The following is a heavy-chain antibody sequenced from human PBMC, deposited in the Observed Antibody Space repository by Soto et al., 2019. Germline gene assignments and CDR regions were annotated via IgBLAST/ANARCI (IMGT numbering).Heavy chain of an antibody. J-gene: IGHJ5*02. CDR3: ARDKGGSVAGFNWFDP. D-gene: IGHD6-19*01. CDR1: GSSVSTFG. Sequence: QAGGSLRLSCVASGSSVSTFGMNWVRQAPGEGLEWVAYISSSSTTIFYGGSVKGRFTASRDNAENSMYLEMNNLRVEDTAIYYCARDKGGSVAGFNWFDPWGHGTLVTVSS. V-gene: IGHV3-48*01. CDR2: ISSSSTTI.